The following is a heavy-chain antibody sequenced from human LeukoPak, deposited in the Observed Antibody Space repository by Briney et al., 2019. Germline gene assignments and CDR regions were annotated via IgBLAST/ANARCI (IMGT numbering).Heavy chain of an antibody. Sequence: GASVKVSCKASGYTFTEYYIHWLRQAPGQGLEWMGWVTPSTGDIYYAQNFQGRVTVTTDTSISTLYVELNSLISDDTAVYYCARDHVSGKDDRNFDYWGQGTLVTVSS. CDR3: ARDHVSGKDDRNFDY. V-gene: IGHV1-2*02. D-gene: IGHD3-10*01. CDR2: VTPSTGDI. J-gene: IGHJ4*02. CDR1: GYTFTEYY.